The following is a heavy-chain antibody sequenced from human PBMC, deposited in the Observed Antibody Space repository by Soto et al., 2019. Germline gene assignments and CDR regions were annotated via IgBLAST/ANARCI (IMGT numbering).Heavy chain of an antibody. Sequence: QVQLVESGGGVVQPGRSLRLSCAASGFTFSSYGMHWVRQAPGKGLEWVAVIWYDGSNKYYADSVKGRFTISRDNSKNTLYLQMNSLRAEDTAVYYCARDLVGATSYDYYGMDVWGQGTTVTVSS. V-gene: IGHV3-33*01. CDR3: ARDLVGATSYDYYGMDV. D-gene: IGHD1-26*01. J-gene: IGHJ6*02. CDR1: GFTFSSYG. CDR2: IWYDGSNK.